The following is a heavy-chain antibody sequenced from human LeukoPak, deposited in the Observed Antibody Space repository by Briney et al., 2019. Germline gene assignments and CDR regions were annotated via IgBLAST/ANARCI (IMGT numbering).Heavy chain of an antibody. J-gene: IGHJ4*02. D-gene: IGHD1-26*01. Sequence: PGGSLRLSCAASGFTFNNYWMSWVRQAPGKGLECVANIKEDGSEKYYVDSVKGRFTISRDNAKSSLYLQMNTLRAEDTAVYYCAGSRSGDYWGQGTLVTVSS. CDR2: IKEDGSEK. V-gene: IGHV3-7*01. CDR1: GFTFNNYW. CDR3: AGSRSGDY.